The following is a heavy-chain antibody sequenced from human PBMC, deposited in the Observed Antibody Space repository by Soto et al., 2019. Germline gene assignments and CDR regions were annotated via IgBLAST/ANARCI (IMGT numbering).Heavy chain of an antibody. D-gene: IGHD1-26*01. V-gene: IGHV3-11*06. J-gene: IGHJ4*02. Sequence: GGSLRLSCAASGFTFSDYYMSWIRQAPGKGLEWVSYISSSSSDTNYADSVRGRFTISRDNAKNSLYLQMNGLRAEDTAVYYCVRDIARVGDTYYYDYWGQGTRVTVSS. CDR1: GFTFSDYY. CDR2: ISSSSSDT. CDR3: VRDIARVGDTYYYDY.